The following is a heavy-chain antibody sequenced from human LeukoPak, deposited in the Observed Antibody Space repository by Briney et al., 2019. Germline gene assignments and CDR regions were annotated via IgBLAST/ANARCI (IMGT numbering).Heavy chain of an antibody. CDR2: IYYSGTT. J-gene: IGHJ4*02. D-gene: IGHD3-10*01. CDR3: AREVLDYSGSGTYYRHFDF. Sequence: SETLSLTCTVSGVSINGFYWSWIRQPPGKGLEWIGYIYYSGTTNYNPSLRSRVTISVDTSKNQFPLKLSSVTAADTAVYYCAREVLDYSGSGTYYRHFDFWGQGTLVTVSS. CDR1: GVSINGFY. V-gene: IGHV4-59*01.